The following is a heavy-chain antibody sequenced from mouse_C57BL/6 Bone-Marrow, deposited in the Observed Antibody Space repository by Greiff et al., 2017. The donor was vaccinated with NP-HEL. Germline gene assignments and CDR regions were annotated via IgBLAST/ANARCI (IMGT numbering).Heavy chain of an antibody. CDR3: ARYETVVAPDV. D-gene: IGHD1-1*01. CDR1: GFTFTDYY. V-gene: IGHV7-3*01. CDR2: IRNKANGYTT. J-gene: IGHJ1*03. Sequence: EVNVVESGGGLVQPGGSLSLSCAASGFTFTDYYMSWVRQPPGKALEWLGFIRNKANGYTTEYSASVKGRFTISRDNSQSILYLQMNALRAEDSATYYCARYETVVAPDVWGTGTTVTVSS.